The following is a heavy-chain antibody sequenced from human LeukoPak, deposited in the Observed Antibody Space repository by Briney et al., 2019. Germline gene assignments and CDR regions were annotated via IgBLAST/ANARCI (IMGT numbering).Heavy chain of an antibody. CDR3: ARDPTYYYDSSGYSEGSFDY. D-gene: IGHD3-22*01. Sequence: SVKVSCKASGGTFSSYAISWVRQAPGQGLEWMGGIIPIFGTANYAQKFQGRVTITADESTSTAYMELSSLRSEDTAVYYCARDPTYYYDSSGYSEGSFDYWGQGTLVTVSS. J-gene: IGHJ4*02. CDR1: GGTFSSYA. CDR2: IIPIFGTA. V-gene: IGHV1-69*13.